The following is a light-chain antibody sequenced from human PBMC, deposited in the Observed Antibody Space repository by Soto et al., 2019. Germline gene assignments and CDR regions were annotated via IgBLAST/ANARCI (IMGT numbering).Light chain of an antibody. CDR3: CSYTSSSTHV. CDR2: DVN. Sequence: QAALTQPASVSGSPGQSITISCTGTSSDVGGYNFVSWYQQHPGKVPKLMIFDVNRRPSGVSDRFSGSKSGNTASLTISGLQAEDEGDYYCCSYTSSSTHVFGSGTKVTVL. J-gene: IGLJ1*01. V-gene: IGLV2-14*03. CDR1: SSDVGGYNF.